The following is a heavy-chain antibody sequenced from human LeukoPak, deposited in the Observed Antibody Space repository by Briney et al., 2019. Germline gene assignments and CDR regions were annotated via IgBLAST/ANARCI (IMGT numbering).Heavy chain of an antibody. J-gene: IGHJ4*02. Sequence: GGSLRLSCAASGFTFSSYGMSWVRQAPGKGLEWVSAISGSGGSTYYADSVKGRFTISRDNSKNTLYLQMNSLRAEDTAVYYCAKGVTMIVTLPDYWGQGTLVTVSS. CDR2: ISGSGGST. D-gene: IGHD3-22*01. CDR3: AKGVTMIVTLPDY. V-gene: IGHV3-23*01. CDR1: GFTFSSYG.